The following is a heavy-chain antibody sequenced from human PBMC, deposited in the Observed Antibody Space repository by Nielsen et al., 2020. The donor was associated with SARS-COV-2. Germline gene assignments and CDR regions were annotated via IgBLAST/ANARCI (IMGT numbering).Heavy chain of an antibody. CDR3: ARGQDAYYYMDV. CDR1: GGSISSSSYY. Sequence: SETLSLTCTVSGGSISSSSYYWGWIRQTPGKGLEWIGEINGSGSGNYNPSLKSRVTISAGTSNIQFSLKLNSVTAADTAVYYCARGQDAYYYMDVWGEGTTVTVSS. V-gene: IGHV4-39*07. CDR2: INGSGSG. D-gene: IGHD2-15*01. J-gene: IGHJ6*03.